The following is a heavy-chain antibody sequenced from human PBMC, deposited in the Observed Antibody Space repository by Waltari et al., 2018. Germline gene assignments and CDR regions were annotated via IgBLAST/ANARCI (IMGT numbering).Heavy chain of an antibody. D-gene: IGHD6-13*01. CDR3: AAIAAAGTGPGWFDP. Sequence: EVQLVESGGGLVQPGGSLRLSCAASGFTFSSYSMNWVRQAPGKGLEWVSYISSSSSTIYYADSVKGRFTISRDNAKNSLYLQMNSLRAEDTAVYYCAAIAAAGTGPGWFDPWGQGTLVTVSS. V-gene: IGHV3-48*04. CDR2: ISSSSSTI. CDR1: GFTFSSYS. J-gene: IGHJ5*02.